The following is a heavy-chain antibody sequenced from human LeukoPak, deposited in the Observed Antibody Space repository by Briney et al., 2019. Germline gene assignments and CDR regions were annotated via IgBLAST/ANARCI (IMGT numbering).Heavy chain of an antibody. CDR3: AREPGYCSSTSCYTNYYHGMDV. J-gene: IGHJ6*02. V-gene: IGHV4-4*07. D-gene: IGHD2-2*02. Sequence: SETLSLTCTVSGGSISSYYWSWIRQPAGKGLEWIGRIYTSGSTNYNPSLKSRVTMSVDTSKNQFSLKLSSVTAADTAVYYCAREPGYCSSTSCYTNYYHGMDVWGQGTTVTVSS. CDR1: GGSISSYY. CDR2: IYTSGST.